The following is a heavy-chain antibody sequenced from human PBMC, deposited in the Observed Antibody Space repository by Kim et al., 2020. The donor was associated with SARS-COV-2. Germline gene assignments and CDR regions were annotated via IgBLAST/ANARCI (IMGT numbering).Heavy chain of an antibody. Sequence: LKSRVTMSVDTSKNQCSRKLSSVTAADTAVYYCARVDCRGGSCPNWFDPWGQGTLVTVSS. CDR3: ARVDCRGGSCPNWFDP. D-gene: IGHD2-15*01. V-gene: IGHV4-4*06. J-gene: IGHJ5*02.